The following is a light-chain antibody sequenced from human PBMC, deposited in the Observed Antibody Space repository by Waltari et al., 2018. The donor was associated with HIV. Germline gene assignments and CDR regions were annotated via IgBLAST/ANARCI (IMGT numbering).Light chain of an antibody. J-gene: IGKJ2*01. CDR1: QSVLYSSNNKNY. CDR2: WAS. CDR3: QQYYSAPYT. Sequence: DIVMTQSPDSLAVSLGERATINCKSSQSVLYSSNNKNYLAWSQQRPGQPPKLLIYWASTRESGVPDRFSGSGSGTDFTLTISSLQAADVAVYYCQQYYSAPYTFGQGTKLEIK. V-gene: IGKV4-1*01.